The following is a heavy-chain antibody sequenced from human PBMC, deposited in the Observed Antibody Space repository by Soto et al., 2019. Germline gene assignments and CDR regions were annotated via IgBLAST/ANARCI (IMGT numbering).Heavy chain of an antibody. J-gene: IGHJ3*02. CDR2: ISSSSSYI. D-gene: IGHD2-15*01. Sequence: EVQLVESGGGLVKPGGSLRLSCAASGFTFSSYSMNWVRQAPGKGLEWVSSISSSSSYIYYADSVKGRFTISRDNAKNSLYLKMNSLRAEDTAVYYCARAWDIVVVVGAHDAFDIWGQGTMVTVSS. CDR1: GFTFSSYS. CDR3: ARAWDIVVVVGAHDAFDI. V-gene: IGHV3-21*01.